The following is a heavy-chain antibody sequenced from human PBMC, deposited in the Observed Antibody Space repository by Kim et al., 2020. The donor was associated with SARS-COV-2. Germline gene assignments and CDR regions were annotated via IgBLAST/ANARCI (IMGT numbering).Heavy chain of an antibody. Sequence: SETLSLTCTVSGGSISSYYWSWIRQPPGKGLEWIGYIYYSGSTNYNPSLKSRVTISVDKSKNQFSLKLSSVTAADTAVYYCAGTASSLTGYYPIVNWFDPWGQGTLVTVSS. CDR1: GGSISSYY. V-gene: IGHV4-59*01. CDR2: IYYSGST. J-gene: IGHJ5*02. CDR3: AGTASSLTGYYPIVNWFDP. D-gene: IGHD3-9*01.